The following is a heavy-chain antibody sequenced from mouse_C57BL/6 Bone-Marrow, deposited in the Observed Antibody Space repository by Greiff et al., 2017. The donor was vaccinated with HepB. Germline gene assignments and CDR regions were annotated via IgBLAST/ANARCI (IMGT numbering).Heavy chain of an antibody. J-gene: IGHJ2*01. Sequence: VQLQQSGAELVRPGASVTLSCKASGYTFTDYEMHWVKQTPVHGLEWIGAIYPETGGTDYNQKFKGKAKVTADKSSSTAYMELRSLTSEDSAVYYGTRGEHSTGGDPCYWGRGTTLTVSS. CDR3: TRGEHSTGGDPCY. D-gene: IGHD2-5*01. CDR2: IYPETGGT. V-gene: IGHV1-15*01. CDR1: GYTFTDYE.